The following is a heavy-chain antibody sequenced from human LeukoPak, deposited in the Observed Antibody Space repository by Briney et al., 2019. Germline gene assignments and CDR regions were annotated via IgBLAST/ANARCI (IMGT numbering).Heavy chain of an antibody. V-gene: IGHV1-2*02. J-gene: IGHJ6*03. CDR1: GYTFTGYY. CDR2: INPNSGGT. Sequence: ASVKVSCKASGYTFTGYYMHWVRQAPGQGLEWMGWINPNSGGTNYAQKFQGRVTMTRDTSISTAYMELSRLRSDDTAVYYCAREGCSSTSCYGPHYYYYYYMDVWGKGTTVTVSS. CDR3: AREGCSSTSCYGPHYYYYYYMDV. D-gene: IGHD2-2*01.